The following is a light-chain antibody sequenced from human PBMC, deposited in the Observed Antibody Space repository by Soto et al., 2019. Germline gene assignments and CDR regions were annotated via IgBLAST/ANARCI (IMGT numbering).Light chain of an antibody. Sequence: EIVLTQSPATLSLSPGERATLSCRASQSVSSYLAWYQQKPGQAPRLLIYDVSKRATGIPARFSGSGSGTDFTLTISSLEPEDCAVYYCQQRSNWPWTFGQGTKVEIK. CDR2: DVS. CDR3: QQRSNWPWT. V-gene: IGKV3-11*01. J-gene: IGKJ1*01. CDR1: QSVSSY.